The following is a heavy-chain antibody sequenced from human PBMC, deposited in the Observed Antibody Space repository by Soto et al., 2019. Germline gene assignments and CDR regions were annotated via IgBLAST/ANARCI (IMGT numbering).Heavy chain of an antibody. D-gene: IGHD1-1*01. CDR1: GGSFSGYY. V-gene: IGHV4-34*01. J-gene: IGHJ4*02. CDR3: ARRYGYSFDY. CDR2: INHSGST. Sequence: SXTLSLTCAVYGGSFSGYYWSWIRQPPGKGLEWIGEINHSGSTNYNPSLKSRVTISVDTSKNQFSLKLSSVTAADTAVYYCARRYGYSFDYWGQGTLVTVSS.